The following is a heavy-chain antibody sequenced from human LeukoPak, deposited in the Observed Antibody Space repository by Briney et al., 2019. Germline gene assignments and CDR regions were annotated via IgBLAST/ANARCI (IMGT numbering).Heavy chain of an antibody. V-gene: IGHV1-58*02. CDR2: IVVGSGNT. J-gene: IGHJ4*02. Sequence: SVKVSCKASGFTFTSSAMQWVRQARGQRLEWIGWIVVGSGNTNYAQKFQERVTITRDMSTSTAYMELSSLRSEDTAVYYCARVGQDFWSGYHTFDYWGQGTLVTVSS. CDR3: ARVGQDFWSGYHTFDY. CDR1: GFTFTSSA. D-gene: IGHD3-3*01.